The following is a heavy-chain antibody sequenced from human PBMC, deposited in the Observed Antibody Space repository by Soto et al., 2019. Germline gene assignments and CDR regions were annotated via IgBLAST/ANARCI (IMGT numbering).Heavy chain of an antibody. Sequence: SETLSLPYTVSGGSISGVGYCWSCIRKRPGKGLEWIGCIYYSGATYYNPSLKSRVTISVDTSKNHFSLKLSSVTAADTAVYYCARDLRGGITVARFDPRGPRTLVTVSS. CDR1: GGSISGVGYC. J-gene: IGHJ5*02. CDR3: ARDLRGGITVARFDP. V-gene: IGHV4-31*03. D-gene: IGHD4-4*01. CDR2: IYYSGAT.